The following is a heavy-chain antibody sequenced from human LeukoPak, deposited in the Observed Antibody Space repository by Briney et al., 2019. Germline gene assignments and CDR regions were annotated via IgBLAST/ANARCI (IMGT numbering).Heavy chain of an antibody. Sequence: GGSLRLSCAASGFTFSSYSMNWVRQAPGKGLEWVSYISSSSSNIYYADSVKGRFTISRDNAKNSLYLQMNSLRAEDTAVYYCARDLAVAPYGMDVWGQGTTVTVSS. V-gene: IGHV3-48*01. J-gene: IGHJ6*02. CDR1: GFTFSSYS. D-gene: IGHD6-19*01. CDR3: ARDLAVAPYGMDV. CDR2: ISSSSSNI.